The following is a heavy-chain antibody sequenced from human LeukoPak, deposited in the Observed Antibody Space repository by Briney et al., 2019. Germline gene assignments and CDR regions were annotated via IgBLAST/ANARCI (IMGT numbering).Heavy chain of an antibody. CDR3: APALGYYSGGPSYDGYFDY. J-gene: IGHJ4*02. V-gene: IGHV3-30-3*01. CDR2: ISYDGSNK. Sequence: PGRSLRLSCAASGFTFSSYAMHWVRQAPGKGLEWVAVISYDGSNKYYADSVKGRFTISRDNSKNTLYLQMNSLRAEDTAVYYCAPALGYYSGGPSYDGYFDYWGQGTLVTVSS. D-gene: IGHD2-15*01. CDR1: GFTFSSYA.